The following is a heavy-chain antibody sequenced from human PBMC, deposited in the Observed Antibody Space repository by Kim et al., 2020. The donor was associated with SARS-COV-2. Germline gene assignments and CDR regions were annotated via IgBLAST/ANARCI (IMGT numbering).Heavy chain of an antibody. CDR2: IFPDDSDT. Sequence: GESLKISCKGSGYSFNSFWIGWVRQLPGKGLEWVALIFPDDSDTKYNPSFQGQVTISVDESINTAYLQWNSLRASDTAVYFCTTLSDYYASGSFAFDTWGQGTMLTVSS. CDR1: GYSFNSFW. V-gene: IGHV5-51*01. CDR3: TTLSDYYASGSFAFDT. D-gene: IGHD3-10*01. J-gene: IGHJ3*02.